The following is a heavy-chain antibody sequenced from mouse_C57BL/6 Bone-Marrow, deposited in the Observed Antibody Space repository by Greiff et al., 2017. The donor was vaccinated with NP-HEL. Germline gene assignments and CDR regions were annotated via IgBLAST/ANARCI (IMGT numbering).Heavy chain of an antibody. V-gene: IGHV1-63*01. CDR1: GYTFTNYW. J-gene: IGHJ3*01. CDR2: IYPGGGYT. D-gene: IGHD1-1*01. Sequence: VNLVESGAELVRPGTSVKMSCKASGYTFTNYWIGWAKQRPGHGLEWIGDIYPGGGYTNYNEKFKGKATLTADKSSSTAYMQFSSLTSEDSAIYYCARGGDYGSAWFAYWGQGTLVTVSA. CDR3: ARGGDYGSAWFAY.